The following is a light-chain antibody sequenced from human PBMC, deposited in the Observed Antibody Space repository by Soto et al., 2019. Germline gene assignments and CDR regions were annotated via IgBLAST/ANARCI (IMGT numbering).Light chain of an antibody. V-gene: IGKV3-20*01. J-gene: IGKJ5*01. CDR2: SAS. Sequence: EIVLTQSPGTRSLSPGERATLSCRASQSLSGGYLAWFQQKPGQTPRLLIYSASNRATGIPDRFSGSGSGTDSTLTISRLEPEDFVVYYCQQNGSLPITFGQGTRLEIK. CDR3: QQNGSLPIT. CDR1: QSLSGGY.